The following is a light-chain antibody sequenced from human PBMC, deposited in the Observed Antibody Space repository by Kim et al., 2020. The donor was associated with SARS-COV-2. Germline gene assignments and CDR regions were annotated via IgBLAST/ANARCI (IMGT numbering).Light chain of an antibody. Sequence: PAGTVTPTYATSTGAVTSGYYPHWYQKKPGQAPRALIYGTSNKHAWTPARFSGSLLGAKAALTLSGVQPEDEAEYYCLLYYGDAQVFGTGTKVTVL. CDR1: TGAVTSGYY. CDR2: GTS. CDR3: LLYYGDAQV. J-gene: IGLJ1*01. V-gene: IGLV7-43*01.